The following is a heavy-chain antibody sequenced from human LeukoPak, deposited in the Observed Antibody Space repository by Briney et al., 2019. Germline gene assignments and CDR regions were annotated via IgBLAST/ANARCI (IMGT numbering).Heavy chain of an antibody. Sequence: GGSLRLSCAASGFTFSYAWMGWVRQAPGKGLQWVANIKTDGSEKYYVDSVKGRFTISRDNAKNSLYLQMNSLRAEDTAVYYCATYSSLNRREFQYWGQGTLLTVSS. J-gene: IGHJ1*01. D-gene: IGHD3-22*01. CDR3: ATYSSLNRREFQY. CDR2: IKTDGSEK. CDR1: GFTFSYAW. V-gene: IGHV3-7*01.